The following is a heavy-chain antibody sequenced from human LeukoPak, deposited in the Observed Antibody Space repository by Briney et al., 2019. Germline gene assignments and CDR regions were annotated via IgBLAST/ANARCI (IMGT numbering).Heavy chain of an antibody. J-gene: IGHJ4*02. CDR2: IYYIGSA. CDR1: GGSISSSY. D-gene: IGHD3-22*01. CDR3: ARSFGTMIVVVKGLDY. V-gene: IGHV4-59*12. Sequence: PSETLSLTCTFSGGSISSSYWSWIRQPPGKGLEWIGYIYYIGSATYNPSLKSRVTMSVDTSKNQFSLKLSSVTAADTAVYYCARSFGTMIVVVKGLDYWGQGTLVTVSS.